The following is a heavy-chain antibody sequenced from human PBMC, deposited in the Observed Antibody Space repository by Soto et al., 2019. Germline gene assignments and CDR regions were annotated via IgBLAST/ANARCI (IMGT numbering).Heavy chain of an antibody. D-gene: IGHD6-13*01. J-gene: IGHJ6*02. CDR2: IIPIFGTA. V-gene: IGHV1-69*01. CDR1: GGTFSSYA. Sequence: QVQLVQSGAEVKKPGSSVKVSCKASGGTFSSYAISWVRQAPGQGLEWMGGIIPIFGTANYAQKFQGRVTITADESTSTAYMELSSLRSEDTAVYYCARVPYPIAAADHYYYYGMDVWGQGTTVTVSS. CDR3: ARVPYPIAAADHYYYYGMDV.